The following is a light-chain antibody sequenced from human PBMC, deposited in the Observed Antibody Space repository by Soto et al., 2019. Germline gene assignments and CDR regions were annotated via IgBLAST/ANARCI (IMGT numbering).Light chain of an antibody. CDR3: HQRTNWPSIT. Sequence: EIVLTQSPATLSLSPGETATLSCRASQSVSNYLAWYQHKPGQAPRLLIYGASNRATGVSARISGSGSGRDFSLTINSLEPEDSAVYYFHQRTNWPSITFGQGTRLEI. V-gene: IGKV3-11*02. CDR1: QSVSNY. CDR2: GAS. J-gene: IGKJ5*01.